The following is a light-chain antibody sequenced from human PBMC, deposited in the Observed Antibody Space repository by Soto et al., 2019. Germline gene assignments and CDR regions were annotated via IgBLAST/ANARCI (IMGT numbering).Light chain of an antibody. Sequence: EVVLTQSPGTLSLSPGERATLSCRASQSVTNNYLAWYQQRPGLAPRLLIYGASTRTAGIPDRFTGSGSGTDFTLTISRLEPEDFAVYYCQQYNNWPRGTFGQGTKVEIK. CDR1: QSVTNNY. CDR3: QQYNNWPRGT. J-gene: IGKJ1*01. V-gene: IGKV3-20*01. CDR2: GAS.